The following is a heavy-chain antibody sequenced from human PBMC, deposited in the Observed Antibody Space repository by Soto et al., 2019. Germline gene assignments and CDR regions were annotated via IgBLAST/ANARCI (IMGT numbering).Heavy chain of an antibody. CDR1: GYTLTELS. CDR3: ARGLADSPGGYYYYGMDV. CDR2: FDPEDGET. J-gene: IGHJ6*02. V-gene: IGHV1-24*01. D-gene: IGHD3-16*01. Sequence: GASVKVSCKVSGYTLTELSMHWVRQAPGKGLEWMGGFDPEDGETIYAQEFQGRVTMTEDTSTDTAYMELSSLRSEDTAVYYCARGLADSPGGYYYYGMDVWGQGTTVTVSS.